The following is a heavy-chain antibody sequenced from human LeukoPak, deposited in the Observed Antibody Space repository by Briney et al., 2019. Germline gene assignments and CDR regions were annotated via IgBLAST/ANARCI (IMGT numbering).Heavy chain of an antibody. J-gene: IGHJ4*02. V-gene: IGHV5-51*01. D-gene: IGHD5-12*01. CDR1: GYIFTNYW. CDR2: IYPRDSDT. Sequence: RGESLKISCKGSGYIFTNYWIGWVRQMPGKGLEWMGIIYPRDSDTRYSLSFQGQVTVSADKSISTAYLQWSSLEASDIAMYYCARRQYSGYDFDFWGQGTLVTVSS. CDR3: ARRQYSGYDFDF.